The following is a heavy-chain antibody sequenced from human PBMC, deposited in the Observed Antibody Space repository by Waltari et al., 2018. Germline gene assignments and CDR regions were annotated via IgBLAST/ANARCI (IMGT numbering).Heavy chain of an antibody. CDR1: GFTFSSYS. CDR3: ASGYSGSGGGFDY. J-gene: IGHJ4*02. Sequence: EVQLVESGGGLVKPGGSLRLSCAASGFTFSSYSMNWVRQAPGKGVEWASSISSSSSYIYYADSVKGRFTISRDNAKNSLYLQMNSLRAEDTAVYYCASGYSGSGGGFDYWGQGTLVTVSS. CDR2: ISSSSSYI. V-gene: IGHV3-21*01. D-gene: IGHD5-12*01.